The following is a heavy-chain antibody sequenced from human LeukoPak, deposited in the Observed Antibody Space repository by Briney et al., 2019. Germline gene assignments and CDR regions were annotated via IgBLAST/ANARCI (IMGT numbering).Heavy chain of an antibody. CDR3: ARHGTGIAVAGTSGFDY. CDR1: GYSFTSYW. D-gene: IGHD6-19*01. J-gene: IGHJ4*02. CDR2: IYPGDSDT. Sequence: GEALQISCWGSGYSFTSYWIGWVRQMPGKGVEWMGIIYPGDSDTSYSPSFQGQVTISADKSITTAYLQWSSLKASDTAMYYCARHGTGIAVAGTSGFDYWGWGTLVTVSS. V-gene: IGHV5-51*01.